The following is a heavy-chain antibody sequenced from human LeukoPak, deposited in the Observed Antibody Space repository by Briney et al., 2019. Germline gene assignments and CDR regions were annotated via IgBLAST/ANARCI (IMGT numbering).Heavy chain of an antibody. CDR3: ATPHSSSWSSPLFGYYYGMDV. V-gene: IGHV1-69*04. D-gene: IGHD6-13*01. CDR1: GGTFSSYA. CDR2: IIPILGIA. Sequence: ASVKVSCKASGGTFSSYAISWVRQAPGQGLEWMGRIIPILGIANYAQKFQGRVTITADKSTSTAYMELSSLRSEDTAVYYCATPHSSSWSSPLFGYYYGMDVWGQGTTVTVSS. J-gene: IGHJ6*02.